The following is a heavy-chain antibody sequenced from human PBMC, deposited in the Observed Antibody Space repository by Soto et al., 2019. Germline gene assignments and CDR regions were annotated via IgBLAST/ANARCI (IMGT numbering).Heavy chain of an antibody. D-gene: IGHD2-2*01. V-gene: IGHV4-4*07. CDR2: IYTSGST. Sequence: SETLSLTCTVSGGSISSYYWSWIRQPAGKGLEWIGRIYTSGSTNYNPSLKSRVTMSVDTSKNQFSLKLSSVTAADTAVYYCTRACSSNSCYDVFDYWGQGTLVTVSS. CDR3: TRACSSNSCYDVFDY. CDR1: GGSISSYY. J-gene: IGHJ4*02.